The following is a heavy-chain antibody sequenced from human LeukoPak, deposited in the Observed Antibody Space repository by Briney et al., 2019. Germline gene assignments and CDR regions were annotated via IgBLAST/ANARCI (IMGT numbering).Heavy chain of an antibody. CDR2: INPNNGGT. CDR3: ARGYSDGWYIAY. Sequence: ASVKVSCKSSGYTFTDYYIHWVRQAPGQGLDWMGWINPNNGGTNFAQKFQGRVTMTRDTSISTAYVELSRVTYDDTAVYYCARGYSDGWYIAYWGQGTPVTVSS. D-gene: IGHD6-19*01. J-gene: IGHJ4*02. CDR1: GYTFTDYY. V-gene: IGHV1-2*02.